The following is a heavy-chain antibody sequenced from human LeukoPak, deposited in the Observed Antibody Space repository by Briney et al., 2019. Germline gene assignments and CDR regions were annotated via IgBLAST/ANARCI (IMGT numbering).Heavy chain of an antibody. CDR2: ISAYNGNT. Sequence: ASVKVSCKASGYTFTSYGISWVRQAPGQGLEWMGWISAYNGNTNYAQKLQGRVTMTTDTSTSTAYMELRSLRSDDTAVYYCARDLEARYGSGSYYDYWGQGTLVTVSS. CDR3: ARDLEARYGSGSYYDY. J-gene: IGHJ4*02. D-gene: IGHD3-10*01. V-gene: IGHV1-18*01. CDR1: GYTFTSYG.